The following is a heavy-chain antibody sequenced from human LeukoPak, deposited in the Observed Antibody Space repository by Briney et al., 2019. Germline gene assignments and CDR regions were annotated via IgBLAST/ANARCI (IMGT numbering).Heavy chain of an antibody. D-gene: IGHD2-8*01. CDR1: GFTFSSFA. Sequence: GGSLRLSCAASGFTFSSFAMSWVRQAPGKGLEWVSTISDTGGSTYYADSVKGRFTISRDISKNTLYLQMNSLRAEDTAMYYCARAVLATKSEHWFDSWGQGTLVTVSS. CDR3: ARAVLATKSEHWFDS. V-gene: IGHV3-23*01. J-gene: IGHJ5*01. CDR2: ISDTGGST.